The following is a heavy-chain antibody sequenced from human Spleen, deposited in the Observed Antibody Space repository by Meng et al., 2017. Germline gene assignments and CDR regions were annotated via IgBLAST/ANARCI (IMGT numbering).Heavy chain of an antibody. CDR3: ASLPDLQSPFCSGGSCYSG. V-gene: IGHV4-34*01. CDR1: GRSLRGYH. Sequence: VPPATWGAGLWNPSESPDPACPVHGRSLRGYHWCLLRQPPGKGLEWIGEINHSGSTNYNPSLKSRVTISVDTSKNQFSLKLSSVTAADTAVYYCASLPDLQSPFCSGGSCYSGWGQGTLVTVSS. D-gene: IGHD2-15*01. J-gene: IGHJ4*02. CDR2: INHSGST.